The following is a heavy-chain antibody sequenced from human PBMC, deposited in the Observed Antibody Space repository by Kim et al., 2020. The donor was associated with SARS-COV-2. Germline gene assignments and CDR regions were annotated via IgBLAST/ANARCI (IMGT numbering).Heavy chain of an antibody. J-gene: IGHJ5*02. CDR1: GFTFSSYG. D-gene: IGHD2-15*01. CDR3: AKSGLLENWFDP. CDR2: ISYDGSNK. V-gene: IGHV3-30*18. Sequence: GGSLRLSCAASGFTFSSYGMHWVRQAPGKGLEWVAVISYDGSNKYYADSVKGRFTISRDNSKNTLYLQMNSLRAEDTAVYYCAKSGLLENWFDPWGQGTLVTVSS.